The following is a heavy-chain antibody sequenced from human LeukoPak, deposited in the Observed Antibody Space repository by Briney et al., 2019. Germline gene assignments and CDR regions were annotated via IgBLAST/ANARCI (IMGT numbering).Heavy chain of an antibody. J-gene: IGHJ4*02. CDR2: INHSGST. Sequence: SETLSLTCTVSGGSISSYYWSWIRQPPGKGLEWIGEINHSGSTNYNPSLKSRVTISVDTSKNQFSLKLSSVTAADTAVYYCARGRSMATIYGYWGQGTLVTVSS. CDR3: ARGRSMATIYGY. D-gene: IGHD5-24*01. CDR1: GGSISSYY. V-gene: IGHV4-34*01.